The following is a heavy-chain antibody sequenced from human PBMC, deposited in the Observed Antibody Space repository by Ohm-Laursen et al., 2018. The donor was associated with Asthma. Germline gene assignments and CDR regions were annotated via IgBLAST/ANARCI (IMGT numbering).Heavy chain of an antibody. CDR2: IWSDGRNK. Sequence: SLRLSCAASGFTFSSYAMNWVRQAPGKGLEWVAVIWSDGRNKYYADSVKGRFTISRDNSKNTLYLQMNSLRAEDTAVYYCARDHGRDGYNTDYWGQGTLVTVSS. V-gene: IGHV3-33*01. CDR1: GFTFSSYA. CDR3: ARDHGRDGYNTDY. J-gene: IGHJ4*02. D-gene: IGHD5-24*01.